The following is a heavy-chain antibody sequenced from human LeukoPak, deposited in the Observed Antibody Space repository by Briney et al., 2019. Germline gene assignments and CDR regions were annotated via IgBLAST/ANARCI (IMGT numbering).Heavy chain of an antibody. J-gene: IGHJ6*02. V-gene: IGHV4-59*01. D-gene: IGHD6-19*01. CDR2: IYYSGST. Sequence: SETLSLTCTVSGGSISSYYWSWIRQPPGKGLEWIGYIYYSGSTNYNPSLKSRITISVDTSKNQFSLKLSSVTAADTAVYYCAGGGGSGHSYYYYGMDVWGQGTTVTVSS. CDR3: AGGGGSGHSYYYYGMDV. CDR1: GGSISSYY.